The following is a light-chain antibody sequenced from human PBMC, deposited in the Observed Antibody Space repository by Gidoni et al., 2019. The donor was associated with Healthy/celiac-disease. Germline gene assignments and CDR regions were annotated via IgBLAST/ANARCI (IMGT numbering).Light chain of an antibody. CDR1: SSDVGGYNY. V-gene: IGLV2-8*01. J-gene: IGLJ2*01. CDR2: EVS. Sequence: QSALTQPPSASGSPGQSVTISCTGTSSDVGGYNYVSWYQQHPGKAPKLMIYEVSKRTSGVPDRFSGSKSGNTASRTVAGLQAEDEADYYCSSYAGSNNLVFGGGTKLTVL. CDR3: SSYAGSNNLV.